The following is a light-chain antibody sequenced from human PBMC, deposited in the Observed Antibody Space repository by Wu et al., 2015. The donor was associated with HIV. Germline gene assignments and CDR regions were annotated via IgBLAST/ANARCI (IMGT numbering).Light chain of an antibody. CDR1: QTVTSSH. CDR3: QQYDTGPTS. V-gene: IGKV3-20*01. CDR2: SVA. Sequence: EIVLTQSPGTLSLSPGERATLSCRASQTVTSSHLAWYQQKPGQAPRLLIYSVASRAAGVADRFSGSGSGTDFTLTISSLEPEDFAVYYCQQYDTGPTSFGQGTKLEIK. J-gene: IGKJ2*03.